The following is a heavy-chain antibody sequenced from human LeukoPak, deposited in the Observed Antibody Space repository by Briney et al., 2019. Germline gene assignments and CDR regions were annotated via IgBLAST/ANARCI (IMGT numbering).Heavy chain of an antibody. D-gene: IGHD3-22*01. CDR1: GGSISSYY. CDR3: LRDSSGYPPY. J-gene: IGHJ4*02. V-gene: IGHV4-59*01. Sequence: AETLSLTCPVSGGSISSYYWSWIRQPPGKGLEWIGYIYYSGCTNYKPSLNSRVTISVDQSQNQFFLKLSSVTAANTALCYLLRDSSGYPPYWGQGTLVTVSS. CDR2: IYYSGCT.